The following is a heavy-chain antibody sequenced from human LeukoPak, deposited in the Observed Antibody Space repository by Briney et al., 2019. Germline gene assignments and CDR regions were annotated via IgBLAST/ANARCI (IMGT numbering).Heavy chain of an antibody. CDR2: IRSKVYGGTS. CDR3: AKGSFNPAFLDH. V-gene: IGHV3-49*04. J-gene: IGHJ4*01. D-gene: IGHD1-26*01. Sequence: GGSLRLSCATSGFYFGDYVMSWVRQAPGKGLEWVGSIRSKVYGGTSDYAASVSGRSIISRDDSQSTAYLEMHRLRTEDTGVYYCAKGSFNPAFLDHWGQGNLVIVSS. CDR1: GFYFGDYV.